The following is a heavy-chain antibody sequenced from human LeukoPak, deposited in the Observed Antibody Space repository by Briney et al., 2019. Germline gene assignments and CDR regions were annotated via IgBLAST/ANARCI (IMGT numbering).Heavy chain of an antibody. V-gene: IGHV3-21*05. CDR2: ISSSSSYI. J-gene: IGHJ4*02. D-gene: IGHD1-26*01. Sequence: GGSLRLSCAVSGFTFSSYSMNWVRQAPGKGLEWVSYISSSSSYIYYADLVKGRFTISRDNAKNSLYLQMNSLRDEDTAVYYCARLHSGSYFADYWGQGTQVTVSS. CDR3: ARLHSGSYFADY. CDR1: GFTFSSYS.